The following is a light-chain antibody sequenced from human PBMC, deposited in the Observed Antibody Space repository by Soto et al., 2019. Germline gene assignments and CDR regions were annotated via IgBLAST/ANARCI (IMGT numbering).Light chain of an antibody. V-gene: IGLV2-14*01. CDR3: SSYTSSNTFYV. CDR2: QVS. J-gene: IGLJ1*01. CDR1: SSDVGGYYY. Sequence: SVMTQHPSVSGSLGQSITISCTGTSSDVGGYYYVSWYQHHPGKAPKLMIYQVSNRPSGVSNRFSGSKSGNTASLTISGLQAEDEADYYCSSYTSSNTFYVFGTGTKVTVL.